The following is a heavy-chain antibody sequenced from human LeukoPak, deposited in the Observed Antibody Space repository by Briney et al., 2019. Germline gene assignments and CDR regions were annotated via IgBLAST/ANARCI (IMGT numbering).Heavy chain of an antibody. V-gene: IGHV5-51*01. CDR2: IYPGGSDT. D-gene: IGHD3-22*01. CDR1: EYSFTSYW. Sequence: AEALRISCRGSEYSFTSYWNGWGRQMPGEGVEWMGIIYPGGSDTRYSPSFQGQVTISADKSISTAYLQWSSLKASDTAMYYCARSDYYESSGPPFGIWGQGTMVTVSS. J-gene: IGHJ3*02. CDR3: ARSDYYESSGPPFGI.